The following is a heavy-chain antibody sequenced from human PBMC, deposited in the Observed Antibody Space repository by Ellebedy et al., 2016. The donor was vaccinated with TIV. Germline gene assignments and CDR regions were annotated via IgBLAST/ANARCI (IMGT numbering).Heavy chain of an antibody. Sequence: GSLRLXXAVYGGSFSGYYWSWIRQPPGKGLEWIGEINHSGSTNYNPSLKSRVTISVDTSKNQFSLKLSSVTAADTAVYYCARGRRGVAGSFRDYWGQGTLVTVSS. CDR3: ARGRRGVAGSFRDY. D-gene: IGHD6-19*01. V-gene: IGHV4-34*01. CDR1: GGSFSGYY. CDR2: INHSGST. J-gene: IGHJ4*02.